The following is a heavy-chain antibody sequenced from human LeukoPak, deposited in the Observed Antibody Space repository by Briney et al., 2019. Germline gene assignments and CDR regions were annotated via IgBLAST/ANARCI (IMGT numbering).Heavy chain of an antibody. CDR2: ISWNSGSI. CDR3: AKDMVGAARSTLLFDY. V-gene: IGHV3-9*01. Sequence: GGSLRLSCGASGFTFSSYWMHWVRQAPGKGLEWVSGISWNSGSIGYADSVKGRFTISRDNAKNSLYLQMNSLRAEDTALYYCAKDMVGAARSTLLFDYWGQGTLVTVSS. D-gene: IGHD6-6*01. J-gene: IGHJ4*02. CDR1: GFTFSSYW.